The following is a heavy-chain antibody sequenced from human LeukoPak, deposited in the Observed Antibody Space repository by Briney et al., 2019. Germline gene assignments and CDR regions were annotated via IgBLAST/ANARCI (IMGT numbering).Heavy chain of an antibody. J-gene: IGHJ4*02. CDR2: IYYSGST. V-gene: IGHV4-59*08. CDR3: ARHMSGIYYGY. D-gene: IGHD1-26*01. Sequence: PSETLSLTCTVSGGSISSYYWSWIRQPPGKGLEWIGYIYYSGSTNYNPSLKSRVTISVDTSKTQFSLMLSSVTAAPTALYYFARHMSGIYYGYWGQGTLVTVSP. CDR1: GGSISSYY.